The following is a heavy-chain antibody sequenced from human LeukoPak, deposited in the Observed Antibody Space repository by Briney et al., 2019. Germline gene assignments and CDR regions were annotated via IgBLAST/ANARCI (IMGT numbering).Heavy chain of an antibody. D-gene: IGHD1-1*01. CDR1: GFTFSDYW. V-gene: IGHV3-7*01. CDR3: ARYHWHDVAY. J-gene: IGHJ4*02. CDR2: IKEDGSEK. Sequence: GVSLRLSCAASGFTFSDYWMNWVRQAPGKGLEWVANIKEDGSEKYYVDSVRGRFTISRDNAKNSLYLQMNSLRAEDSAVYYCARYHWHDVAYWGQGTLVTVSS.